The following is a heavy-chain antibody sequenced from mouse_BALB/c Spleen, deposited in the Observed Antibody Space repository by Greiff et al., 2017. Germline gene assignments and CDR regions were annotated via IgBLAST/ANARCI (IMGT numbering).Heavy chain of an antibody. V-gene: IGHV14-1*02. Sequence: VQLKESGAELVRPGALVKLSCKASGFNIKDYYMHWVKQRPEQGLEWIGWIDPENGNTIYDPKFQGKASITADTSSNTAYLQLSSLTSEDTAVYYCARAGSSGFDYWGQGTTLTVSS. CDR1: GFNIKDYY. D-gene: IGHD3-1*01. CDR3: ARAGSSGFDY. J-gene: IGHJ2*01. CDR2: IDPENGNT.